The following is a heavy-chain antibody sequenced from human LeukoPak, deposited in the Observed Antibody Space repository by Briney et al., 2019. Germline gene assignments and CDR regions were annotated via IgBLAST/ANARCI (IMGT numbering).Heavy chain of an antibody. J-gene: IGHJ4*02. V-gene: IGHV4-34*01. Sequence: SETLSLTCAVYDVSFSGYYWSWIRQPPGKGLEWIGEINHSGSTNYNPSLKSRVTISVDTSKNQFSLKLSSVTAADTAVYYCARLNPGHYDSSITWGYFDYWGQGTLVTVSS. CDR2: INHSGST. CDR1: DVSFSGYY. D-gene: IGHD3-22*01. CDR3: ARLNPGHYDSSITWGYFDY.